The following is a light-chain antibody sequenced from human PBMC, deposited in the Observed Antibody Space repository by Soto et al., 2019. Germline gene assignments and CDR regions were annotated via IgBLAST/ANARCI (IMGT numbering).Light chain of an antibody. V-gene: IGKV1-39*01. CDR1: QSISSY. CDR2: AAS. J-gene: IGKJ5*01. CDR3: QQSYSTPPIT. Sequence: DIQMTGSPSSLSASVGDRVTITCRASQSISSYLNWYQQKPGKAPKLLIYAASSLQSGVPSRFSGSGSGTDFTLTISRLQPEDFATYYCQQSYSTPPITFGQGTRLEI.